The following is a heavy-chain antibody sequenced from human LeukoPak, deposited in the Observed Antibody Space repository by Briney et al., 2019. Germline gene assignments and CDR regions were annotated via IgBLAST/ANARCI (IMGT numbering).Heavy chain of an antibody. V-gene: IGHV1-2*02. D-gene: IGHD3-16*01. CDR1: GYTFTGYY. J-gene: IGHJ5*02. CDR3: ARDWGQQFFNWFDP. CDR2: INPNSGGT. Sequence: GASVTVSCKASGYTFTGYYMHWVRQAPGQGLEWMGWINPNSGGTNYAQKFQGRVTMTRDTSISTAYMELSRLRSDDTAVYYCARDWGQQFFNWFDPWGQGTLVTVSS.